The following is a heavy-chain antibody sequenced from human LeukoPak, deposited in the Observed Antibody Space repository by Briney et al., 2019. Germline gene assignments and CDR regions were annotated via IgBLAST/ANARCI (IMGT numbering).Heavy chain of an antibody. D-gene: IGHD3-22*01. V-gene: IGHV2-5*01. CDR3: AHSLILGYYYDSRGHFDY. CDR1: GFSLSTSGVG. Sequence: SGPTLVNPTQTLTLTCTFSGFSLSTSGVGVGWIRQPPGKALEWLALIYWSDDKRYSPSLKSRLTITKDTSKNQVVLTMTNMDPVDTATYYCAHSLILGYYYDSRGHFDYWGQGTLVTVSS. CDR2: IYWSDDK. J-gene: IGHJ4*02.